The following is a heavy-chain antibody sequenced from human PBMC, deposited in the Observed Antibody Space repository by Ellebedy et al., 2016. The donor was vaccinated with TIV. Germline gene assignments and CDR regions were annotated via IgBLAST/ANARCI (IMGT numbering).Heavy chain of an antibody. V-gene: IGHV3-23*01. CDR2: ISGYDDNS. Sequence: GGSLRLXXAASGFTFTDHYMSWIRQTPGKGLEWVSTISGYDDNSYSADSVKGRFTISRDHSKNTLYLQMNSLRAEDTTVYYCATHSGVKAAGGTHADYWGRGTLVTVSS. CDR3: ATHSGVKAAGGTHADY. D-gene: IGHD6-13*01. J-gene: IGHJ4*02. CDR1: GFTFTDHY.